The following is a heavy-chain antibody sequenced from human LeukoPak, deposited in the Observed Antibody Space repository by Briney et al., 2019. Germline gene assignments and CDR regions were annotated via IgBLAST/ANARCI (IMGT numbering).Heavy chain of an antibody. J-gene: IGHJ4*02. V-gene: IGHV5-51*01. CDR3: ARQGYSETSGICDS. CDR2: IYPGDSDT. Sequence: GESLKISCKTSGYIFTTYWIGWVRQMPGKGLEWMGIIYPGDSDTRYNPSFQDQVTISADKSVSTTYLQWSSLKASDTAIYYCARQGYSETSGICDSWGQGTLVTVSS. D-gene: IGHD1-26*01. CDR1: GYIFTTYW.